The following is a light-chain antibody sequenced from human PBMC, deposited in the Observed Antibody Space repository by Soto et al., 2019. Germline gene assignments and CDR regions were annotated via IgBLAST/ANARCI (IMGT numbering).Light chain of an antibody. CDR3: QHET. J-gene: IGKJ2*01. CDR1: QSVSSSY. Sequence: EIVLTQSPGILSLSPGERATLSCRASQSVSSSYLTWYQQRPGQAPRLLIYGASSRATGIPNRFSGSGSGTDFTLTISRLEPEDFAVYYCQHETFGQGTKLEIK. V-gene: IGKV3-20*01. CDR2: GAS.